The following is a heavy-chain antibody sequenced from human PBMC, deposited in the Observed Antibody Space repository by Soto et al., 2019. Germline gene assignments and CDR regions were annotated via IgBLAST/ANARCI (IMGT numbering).Heavy chain of an antibody. D-gene: IGHD3-16*01. CDR2: IWYDGSNK. CDR3: ARDALGDHPNWFDP. Sequence: QVQLVESGGGVVQPGRSLRLSCAASGFTFSSYGMHWVRQAPGKGLEWVAVIWYDGSNKYYAESVKGRFTISRDNSKNTLYLQMNSLRAEDTAVYYCARDALGDHPNWFDPWGQGTLVTVSS. V-gene: IGHV3-33*01. J-gene: IGHJ5*02. CDR1: GFTFSSYG.